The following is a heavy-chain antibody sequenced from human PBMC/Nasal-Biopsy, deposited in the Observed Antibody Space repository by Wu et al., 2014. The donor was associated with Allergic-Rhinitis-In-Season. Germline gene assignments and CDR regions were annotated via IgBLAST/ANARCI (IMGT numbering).Heavy chain of an antibody. CDR2: IYSTGTT. D-gene: IGHD6-13*01. V-gene: IGHV4-4*07. CDR3: ARATGTGTVSY. Sequence: TLSLTCTVSGGSINSFYWSWIRQPAGKGLEWLGRIYSTGTTNYNPSLKSRLTMSVDTSKNQFSLKLNSVTAADTAIYYCARATGTGTVSYWGQGNLVTVSS. J-gene: IGHJ4*02. CDR1: GGSINSFY.